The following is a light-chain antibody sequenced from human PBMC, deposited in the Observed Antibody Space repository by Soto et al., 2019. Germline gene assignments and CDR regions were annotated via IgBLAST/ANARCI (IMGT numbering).Light chain of an antibody. V-gene: IGKV3-15*01. CDR3: QQYNSWLWT. J-gene: IGKJ1*01. CDR2: GAS. Sequence: EIVITQSPATLSVSPGEGATLSCRASQSVSSKLAWYQQKRGQAPRLLIYGASTRATGIPARFSGSGSGTEFTLIISSLQSEDSAVYYCQQYNSWLWTFGQGTKVDIK. CDR1: QSVSSK.